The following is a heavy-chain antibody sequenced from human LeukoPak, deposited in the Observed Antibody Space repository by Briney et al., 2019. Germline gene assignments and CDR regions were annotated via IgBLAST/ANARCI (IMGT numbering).Heavy chain of an antibody. CDR2: INSDGSST. V-gene: IGHV3-74*01. D-gene: IGHD5-24*01. CDR3: ARDPRWLKGGNWFDP. Sequence: GGSLRLSCAASGFTFSSYWMHWVRQAPGKGLVWVSRINSDGSSTSYADSVKDRFTISRDNAKNTLYLQMNSLRAEDTAVYYCARDPRWLKGGNWFDPWGQGTLVTVSS. CDR1: GFTFSSYW. J-gene: IGHJ5*02.